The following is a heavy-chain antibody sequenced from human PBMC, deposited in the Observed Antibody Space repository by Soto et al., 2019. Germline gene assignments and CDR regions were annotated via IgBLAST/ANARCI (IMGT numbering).Heavy chain of an antibody. CDR2: INASNGKT. V-gene: IGHV1-3*01. CDR3: ARDTDLTLVTTLDY. CDR1: GYTFRAYP. Sequence: QVQLVQSGAEVKKPGASVKVSCKASGYTFRAYPIYWVRQAPGQRLECMGWINASNGKTRYSEKFEGRVTFTRDTSATTAYLEFSSLRSEDTAVYFCARDTDLTLVTTLDYWGQGTPVTVSS. J-gene: IGHJ4*02. D-gene: IGHD4-17*01.